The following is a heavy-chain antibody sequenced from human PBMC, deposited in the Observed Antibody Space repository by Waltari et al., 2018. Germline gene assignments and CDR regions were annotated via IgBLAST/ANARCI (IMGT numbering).Heavy chain of an antibody. CDR3: AKLHYDTSGYYGKVDY. V-gene: IGHV3-23*01. Sequence: EVQLLESGGGLVQPGGSLRLSCAASGFTFSDYAMSWVRQAQGKGRRYVSSITSGGSTYYADSVKGRFAISRDNSKNTLYLQMNSLGAEDTAVYYCAKLHYDTSGYYGKVDYWGQGTLVTVSS. CDR1: GFTFSDYA. D-gene: IGHD3-22*01. CDR2: ITSGGST. J-gene: IGHJ4*02.